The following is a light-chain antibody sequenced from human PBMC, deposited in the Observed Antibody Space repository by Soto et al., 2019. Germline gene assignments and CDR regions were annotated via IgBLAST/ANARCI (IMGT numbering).Light chain of an antibody. CDR1: QSVTSSY. Sequence: EIVLTQSPGTLSLSPGERATLSCRASQSVTSSYLAWYQQKPGQAPRLLIYGASSRATGIPDRFSGSGSGTDFTLTISRLVPEDFAVYYCHQYGSSPATFGQGTKVEIK. J-gene: IGKJ1*01. CDR3: HQYGSSPAT. CDR2: GAS. V-gene: IGKV3-20*01.